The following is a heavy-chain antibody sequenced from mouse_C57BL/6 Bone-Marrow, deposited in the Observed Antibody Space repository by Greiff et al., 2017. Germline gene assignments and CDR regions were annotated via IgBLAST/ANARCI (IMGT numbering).Heavy chain of an antibody. J-gene: IGHJ1*03. CDR1: GYTFTGYW. V-gene: IGHV1-9*01. D-gene: IGHD1-1*01. Sequence: QVQLQQSGAELMKPGASVKLSCKATGYTFTGYWIEWVKQRPGHGLEWIGEILPGSGSTNYNEKFKGKATFTADTSTNTAYMQLCSLTTKDSAIYYCAREYYGSSYPHWYFDVWGTGTKVTVSS. CDR2: ILPGSGST. CDR3: AREYYGSSYPHWYFDV.